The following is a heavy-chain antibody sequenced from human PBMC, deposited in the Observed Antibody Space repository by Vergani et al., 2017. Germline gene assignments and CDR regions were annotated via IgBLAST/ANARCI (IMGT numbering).Heavy chain of an antibody. CDR3: ARHPQSSSTRYYYYYGMDV. CDR2: ISGRSSYV. CDR1: GFIFSDYN. J-gene: IGHJ6*02. D-gene: IGHD2-2*01. V-gene: IGHV3-21*02. Sequence: EVQVVQSGGGLVKPGGSLRLSCETSGFIFSDYNLNWVRQAPGSGLEWVASISGRSSYVNYAVSVKGRFTISRDNAKNSLFLQMNSLRAEDTAVYYCARHPQSSSTRYYYYYGMDVWGQGTTVTVSS.